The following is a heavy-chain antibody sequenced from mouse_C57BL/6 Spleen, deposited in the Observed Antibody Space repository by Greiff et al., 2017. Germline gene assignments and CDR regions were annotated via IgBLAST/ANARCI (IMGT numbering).Heavy chain of an antibody. D-gene: IGHD1-1*01. J-gene: IGHJ1*03. CDR3: TRYYYGSSPYWYFDV. V-gene: IGHV14-1*01. Sequence: EVKLVESGAELVRPGASVKLSCTASGFNIKDYYMHWVKQRPEQGLEWIGRIDPEDGDTEYAPKFQGKATMTADTSSNTAYLQLSSLTSEDTAVYYCTRYYYGSSPYWYFDVWGTGTTVTVSS. CDR2: IDPEDGDT. CDR1: GFNIKDYY.